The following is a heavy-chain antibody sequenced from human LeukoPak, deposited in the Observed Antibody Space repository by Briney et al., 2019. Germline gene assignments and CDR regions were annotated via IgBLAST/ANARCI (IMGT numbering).Heavy chain of an antibody. D-gene: IGHD2-2*01. V-gene: IGHV4-59*01. Sequence: PSETLSLTCTVSGGSLSTYYRSWIRQPPGKGLEWIGYIYYSGSTNYNPSLKSRVTISVDTSKNQFSLKLSSVTAADTAVYYCAREYCSSTTCCFDYWGQGTLVTVSS. J-gene: IGHJ4*02. CDR2: IYYSGST. CDR3: AREYCSSTTCCFDY. CDR1: GGSLSTYY.